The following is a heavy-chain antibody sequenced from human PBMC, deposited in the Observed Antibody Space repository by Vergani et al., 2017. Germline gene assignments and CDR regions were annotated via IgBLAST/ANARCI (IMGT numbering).Heavy chain of an antibody. Sequence: QVQLVESGGGVVQPGGSLRLSCAASGFTFSSYGMHWVRQAPGKGLEWVAFIRYDGSNKYYADSVKGRFTISRDNSKNTLYLQMNSLRAEDTAVYYCANLHWMRTMVRGSYYYGMDVWGQGTTVTVSS. V-gene: IGHV3-30*02. CDR2: IRYDGSNK. J-gene: IGHJ6*02. CDR1: GFTFSSYG. CDR3: ANLHWMRTMVRGSYYYGMDV. D-gene: IGHD3-10*01.